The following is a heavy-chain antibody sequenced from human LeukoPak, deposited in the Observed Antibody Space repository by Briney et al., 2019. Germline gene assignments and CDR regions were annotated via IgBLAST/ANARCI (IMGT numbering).Heavy chain of an antibody. Sequence: PSETLSLTCTVSGGSISSGGYYWSWIRQHPGKGLEWIGYIYYSGSTYYNPSLKSRVTISVDTSKNQFSLKLISVTAADTAVYYCARVNRCSSTSCYDDGFDIWGQGTMVIVSS. D-gene: IGHD2-2*01. V-gene: IGHV4-31*03. J-gene: IGHJ3*02. CDR1: GGSISSGGYY. CDR3: ARVNRCSSTSCYDDGFDI. CDR2: IYYSGST.